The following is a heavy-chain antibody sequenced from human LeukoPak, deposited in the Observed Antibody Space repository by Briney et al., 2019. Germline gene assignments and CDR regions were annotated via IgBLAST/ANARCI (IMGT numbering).Heavy chain of an antibody. CDR1: GFTFTDYY. J-gene: IGHJ5*02. D-gene: IGHD3-10*01. Sequence: PGGSLRLSCAASGFTFTDYYMSWIRQAPGKGLEWLSYISSSGSTIYYADSVKGRFTISRDNAKNSLYLQMNSLRAEDTAVYYCAKASPHNYGSGSHYLNPFDPWGQGTLVTVSS. V-gene: IGHV3-11*04. CDR3: AKASPHNYGSGSHYLNPFDP. CDR2: ISSSGSTI.